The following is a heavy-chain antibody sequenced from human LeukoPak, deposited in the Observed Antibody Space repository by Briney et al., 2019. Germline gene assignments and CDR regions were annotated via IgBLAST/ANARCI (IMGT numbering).Heavy chain of an antibody. D-gene: IGHD3-9*01. CDR2: INPNSGGT. CDR1: GYTFTGYY. V-gene: IGHV1-2*02. Sequence: ASVKVSCKASGYTFTGYYKHWVRQAPGQGLEWMGWINPNSGGTNYAQKFQGRVTMTRDTSISTAYMELSSLRSDDTTVYYCARRRVYDILTSYAFDIWGQGTMVTVSS. J-gene: IGHJ3*02. CDR3: ARRRVYDILTSYAFDI.